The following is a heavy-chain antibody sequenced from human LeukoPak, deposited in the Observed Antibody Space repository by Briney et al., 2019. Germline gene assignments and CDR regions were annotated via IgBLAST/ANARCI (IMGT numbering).Heavy chain of an antibody. Sequence: GGSLRLSCAASGFTFGSYSMNWVRQAPGKGLEWVSYINSSSSIIYYADSVKGRFTISRDNAKNSLYLQMNSLRDEDTAVYYCARVFPGTAMAHYWGQGTLVTVS. CDR3: ARVFPGTAMAHY. J-gene: IGHJ4*02. D-gene: IGHD5-18*01. V-gene: IGHV3-48*02. CDR2: INSSSSII. CDR1: GFTFGSYS.